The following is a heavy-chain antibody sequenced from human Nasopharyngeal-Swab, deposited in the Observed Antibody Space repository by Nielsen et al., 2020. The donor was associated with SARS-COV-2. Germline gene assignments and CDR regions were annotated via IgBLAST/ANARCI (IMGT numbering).Heavy chain of an antibody. D-gene: IGHD1-26*01. CDR3: ARVRAWELRYYYYGMDV. V-gene: IGHV4-34*01. CDR1: GGSFSGYY. Sequence: SETLSLTCAVYGGSFSGYYWSWIRQPPGKGLEWIGEINHSGSTNYNPSLKSRVTISVDTSKNQFSRKLSSVTAADTAVYYCARVRAWELRYYYYGMDVWGQGTTVTVSS. J-gene: IGHJ6*02. CDR2: INHSGST.